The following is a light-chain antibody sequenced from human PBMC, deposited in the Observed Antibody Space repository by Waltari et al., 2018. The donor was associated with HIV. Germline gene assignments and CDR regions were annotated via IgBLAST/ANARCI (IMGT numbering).Light chain of an antibody. CDR3: ASNRLDYTLI. Sequence: QSALTHPASVSGFLGQSINISCTGISTDSRFYQYVSWYQQAPGKIPRLIIFDINHRPSGVSDHFSGSRSGNSASLTFSGLQSGDEAHYYCASNRLDYTLIFGGGTKLTVL. V-gene: IGLV2-14*03. CDR1: STDSRFYQY. CDR2: DIN. J-gene: IGLJ2*01.